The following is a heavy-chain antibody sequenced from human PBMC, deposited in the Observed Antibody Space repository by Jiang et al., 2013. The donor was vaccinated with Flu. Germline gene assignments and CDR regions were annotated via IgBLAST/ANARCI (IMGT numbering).Heavy chain of an antibody. V-gene: IGHV6-1*01. D-gene: IGHD3-22*01. CDR3: ARQRTYYYDSSGYSDFDY. J-gene: IGHJ4*02. CDR2: TYYRSKWYN. Sequence: QTLSLTCAISGDSVSSNSAAWNWIRQSPSRGLEWLGRTYYRSKWYNDYAVSVKSRITINPDTSKNQFSLQLNSVTPEDTAVYYCARQRTYYYDSSGYSDFDYWGQGTLVAVSS. CDR1: GDSVSSNSAA.